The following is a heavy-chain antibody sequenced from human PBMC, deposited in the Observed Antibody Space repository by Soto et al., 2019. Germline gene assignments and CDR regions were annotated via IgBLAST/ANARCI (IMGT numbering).Heavy chain of an antibody. CDR1: GGSISSSSYY. Sequence: QLQLQESGPGLVKPSETLSLTCTVSGGSISSSSYYWGWIREPPGKGLAWIGSIYYSGSTYYNPSLKSRVTISVYTSKNQFSLKLSSVTAADTAVYYCARSYDFWSGYFPSGMDVWGQGTTVTVSS. CDR3: ARSYDFWSGYFPSGMDV. D-gene: IGHD3-3*01. CDR2: IYYSGST. V-gene: IGHV4-39*01. J-gene: IGHJ6*02.